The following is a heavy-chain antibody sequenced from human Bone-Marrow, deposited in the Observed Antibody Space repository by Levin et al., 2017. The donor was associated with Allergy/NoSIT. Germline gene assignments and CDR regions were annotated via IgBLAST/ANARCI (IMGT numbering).Heavy chain of an antibody. V-gene: IGHV3-53*01. CDR1: GSSVSDNY. CDR2: IYSGGST. Sequence: PGGSLRLSCAASGSSVSDNYVYWVRQAPAKGLEWVSIIYSGGSTDYADSVKGRFTISRDDAKNTVYLQMNTLRVDDTAIYYCAATPTASSSGWALYTWGQGTLVSVSS. CDR3: AATPTASSSGWALYT. D-gene: IGHD6-19*01. J-gene: IGHJ5*02.